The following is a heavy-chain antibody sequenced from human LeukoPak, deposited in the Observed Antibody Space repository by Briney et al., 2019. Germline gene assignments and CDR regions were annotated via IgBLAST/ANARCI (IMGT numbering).Heavy chain of an antibody. V-gene: IGHV4-61*02. CDR2: IYTSGST. Sequence: SETLSLTCTVSGGSISSGSYYWSWIRQPAGKGLEWIGRIYTSGSTNYNPSLKSRVTMSVDTSKNQFSLKLSSVTAADTAVYYCARVDNWNDGGFDYWGQGTLVTVSS. CDR1: GGSISSGSYY. J-gene: IGHJ4*02. CDR3: ARVDNWNDGGFDY. D-gene: IGHD1-20*01.